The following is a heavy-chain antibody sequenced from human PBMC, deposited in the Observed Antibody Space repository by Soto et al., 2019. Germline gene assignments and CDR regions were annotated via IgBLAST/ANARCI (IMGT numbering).Heavy chain of an antibody. D-gene: IGHD6-13*01. V-gene: IGHV4-31*03. J-gene: IGHJ4*02. CDR3: ARGISSTWYFYFDY. Sequence: PSETLSLTCTVSGGPISSGGYYWSWIRQHPGKGLEWIGYIYYSGSTYYNPSLKSRATISVDTSKNQFSLELSSVTAADTAVYYCARGISSTWYFYFDYWGQGTLVTVSS. CDR1: GGPISSGGYY. CDR2: IYYSGST.